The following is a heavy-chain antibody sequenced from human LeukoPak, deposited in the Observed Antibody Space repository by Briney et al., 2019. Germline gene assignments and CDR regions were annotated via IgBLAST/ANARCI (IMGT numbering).Heavy chain of an antibody. D-gene: IGHD3-3*01. V-gene: IGHV3-23*01. CDR3: TKDLSESAHNWFFT. CDR2: ISGYGGST. J-gene: IGHJ5*02. CDR1: GFTFSSYS. Sequence: GESLTLSCTASGFTFSSYSMSWIRQAPGKGLEWVSDISGYGGSTYYADSVKGRFTISRDNSKNTPYMQMNRLRADATAEYYCTKDLSESAHNWFFTWGQGTLVTVSS.